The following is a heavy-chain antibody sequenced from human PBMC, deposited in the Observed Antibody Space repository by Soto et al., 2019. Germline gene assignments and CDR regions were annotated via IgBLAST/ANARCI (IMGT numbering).Heavy chain of an antibody. Sequence: GSLRLSCAVSGFTFSNAWITWVRQAPGKGLEWVGRIKSKTDGGTTDYGAPVKGRFAISGDDSKNTLYLQMNSLKTEDTAVYYCTTQYYYDSSGSLLNWGQGT. D-gene: IGHD3-22*01. CDR2: IKSKTDGGTT. J-gene: IGHJ4*02. CDR3: TTQYYYDSSGSLLN. CDR1: GFTFSNAW. V-gene: IGHV3-15*01.